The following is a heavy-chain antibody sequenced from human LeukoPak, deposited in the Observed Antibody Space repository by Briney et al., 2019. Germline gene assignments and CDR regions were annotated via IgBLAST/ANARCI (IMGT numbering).Heavy chain of an antibody. CDR2: IYAGDTT. CDR1: GFTFDDYG. V-gene: IGHV3-53*01. J-gene: IGHJ5*02. CDR3: ARGPRGFDP. Sequence: GGSLRLSCAASGFTFDDYGMSWVRQAPGKGLEWVSVIYAGDTTSYADSVKGRFTISRDNSKNTLYLQMNSLRAEDTAVYYCARGPRGFDPWGQGTLVTVSS.